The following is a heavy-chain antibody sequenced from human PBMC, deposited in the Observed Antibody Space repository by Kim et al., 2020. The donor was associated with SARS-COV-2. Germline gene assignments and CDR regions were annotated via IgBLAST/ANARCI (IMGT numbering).Heavy chain of an antibody. D-gene: IGHD5-18*01. J-gene: IGHJ6*02. CDR1: GFTFGDYA. CDR3: ARGLEARQVWFDV. V-gene: IGHV3-49*04. Sequence: GGSLRLSCSASGFTFGDYAMTWVRQAPGKGLEWVSFIRHLGYGGTTDYAASVKGRFSISRDDSKSIAYLQMNSLKTEDTAVYYCARGLEARQVWFDVWGQGTTVTVSS. CDR2: IRHLGYGGTT.